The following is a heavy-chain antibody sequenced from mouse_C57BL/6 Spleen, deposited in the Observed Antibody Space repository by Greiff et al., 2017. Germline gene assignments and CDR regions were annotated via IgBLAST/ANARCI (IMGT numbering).Heavy chain of an antibody. V-gene: IGHV1-42*01. CDR3: ARYGSSYYFDY. Sequence: VQLQQSGPELVKPGASVKISCKASGYSFTGYYMNWVKQSPEKSLEWIGEINPSTGGTTYNQKFKAKATLTVDKSSSTAYMQLKRLTSEDSAVYYCARYGSSYYFDYWGQGTTLTVSS. CDR1: GYSFTGYY. D-gene: IGHD1-1*01. J-gene: IGHJ2*01. CDR2: INPSTGGT.